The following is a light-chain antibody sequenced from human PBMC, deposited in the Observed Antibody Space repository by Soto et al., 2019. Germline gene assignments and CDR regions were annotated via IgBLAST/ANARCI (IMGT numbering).Light chain of an antibody. CDR3: SSYVGDNNVV. V-gene: IGLV2-8*01. Sequence: QSVLTQPPSASGSPGQSVTISCTGASTDANDYNYVSWYQQYPGKAPKLIIYEVIRRPSGVPDRFSGSKTGNTASLTVSGLQAEDEANYYCSSYVGDNNVVFGGGTKVTVL. CDR2: EVI. CDR1: STDANDYNY. J-gene: IGLJ2*01.